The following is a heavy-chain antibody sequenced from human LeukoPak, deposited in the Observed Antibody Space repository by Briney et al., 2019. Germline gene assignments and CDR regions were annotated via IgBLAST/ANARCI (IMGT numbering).Heavy chain of an antibody. V-gene: IGHV2-70*11. Sequence: SGPALVKPTQTLTLTCTFSGFSLRTSGMCVSWIRQPPGKALEWLARIDWDDDKYYSTSLKTRLTISKDTSKNQVVLTMTNMDPVDTATYYCARICSPRFGDFVDYWGQGTLVTVSS. CDR1: GFSLRTSGMC. D-gene: IGHD3-10*01. CDR2: IDWDDDK. CDR3: ARICSPRFGDFVDY. J-gene: IGHJ4*02.